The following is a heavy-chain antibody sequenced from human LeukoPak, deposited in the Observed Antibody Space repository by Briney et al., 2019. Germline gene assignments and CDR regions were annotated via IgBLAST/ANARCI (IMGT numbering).Heavy chain of an antibody. Sequence: PSETLSLTCSVPGGSISSSGYYWGWIRQPPGKGLEWIGSVYYSGTTYYNPSLKSRVTISIDTSKNQFSLRLSSVTAEDTAVYYCAREYSCSRYGYWGQGTLVSVSS. CDR2: VYYSGTT. CDR1: GGSISSSGYY. D-gene: IGHD6-13*01. J-gene: IGHJ4*02. V-gene: IGHV4-39*07. CDR3: AREYSCSRYGY.